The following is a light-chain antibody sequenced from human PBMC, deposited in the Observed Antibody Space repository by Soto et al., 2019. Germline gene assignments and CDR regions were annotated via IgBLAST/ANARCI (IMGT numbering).Light chain of an antibody. V-gene: IGKV3-11*01. CDR2: DAS. Sequence: EIVLTQSPATLSLSPGERATLSCRASQSVSSYLAWYQQKPGQAHRLLISDASSRAAGIPDRFSGSGSGTDFTLTISRLEHEDFAVYYCQQRSNWITFGQGTRLEI. CDR1: QSVSSY. CDR3: QQRSNWIT. J-gene: IGKJ5*01.